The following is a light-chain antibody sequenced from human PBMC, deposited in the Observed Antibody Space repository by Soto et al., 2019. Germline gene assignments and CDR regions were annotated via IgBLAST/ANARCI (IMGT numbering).Light chain of an antibody. V-gene: IGKV3-15*01. CDR1: QSVSSN. CDR3: QHYNIWPYT. Sequence: EIVMTQSPATLSVSPGETATLSCRASQSVSSNLAWYQQKPGQAPRLLIFGTSIRATGIPARFSGSGSGTEFTLTISSLQSGDFGVYYCQHYNIWPYTFGQGTQLDIK. CDR2: GTS. J-gene: IGKJ2*01.